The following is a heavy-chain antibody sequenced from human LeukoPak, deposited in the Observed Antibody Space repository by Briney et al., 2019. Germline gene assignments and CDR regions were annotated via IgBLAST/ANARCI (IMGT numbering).Heavy chain of an antibody. V-gene: IGHV1-8*03. D-gene: IGHD5/OR15-5a*01. Sequence: ASVKVSCKASGYTFNRYGMNWVRQAPGQGLEWMGWMNPNSGNTGYAQKSQGRVTITRNTSISTAYMELSSLRSEDTAVYYCARGRKRGSTANWFDPWGQGTLVTVSS. CDR3: ARGRKRGSTANWFDP. CDR2: MNPNSGNT. CDR1: GYTFNRYG. J-gene: IGHJ5*02.